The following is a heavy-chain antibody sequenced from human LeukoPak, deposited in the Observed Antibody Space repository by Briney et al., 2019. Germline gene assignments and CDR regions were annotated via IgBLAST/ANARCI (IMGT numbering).Heavy chain of an antibody. D-gene: IGHD3-22*01. V-gene: IGHV3-9*01. CDR3: AKDIVYDSSVGYSDY. Sequence: GRSLRLSCAASGFTFDDYAMHWVRQAPGKGLEWVSGISWNSGSIGYADSVKGRFTISRDNAKNSLYLQMNSLRAEDTALYYCAKDIVYDSSVGYSDYWGQGTLVTVSS. CDR2: ISWNSGSI. CDR1: GFTFDDYA. J-gene: IGHJ4*02.